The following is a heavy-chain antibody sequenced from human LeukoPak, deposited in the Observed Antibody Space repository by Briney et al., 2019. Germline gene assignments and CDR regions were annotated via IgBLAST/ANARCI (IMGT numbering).Heavy chain of an antibody. D-gene: IGHD3-16*02. Sequence: SETLSLTSTLSGGSITSYYWSWIPQPPRKGLEWIGYIYYTGSTNYNPSLKSRVTISVDTSINPFSLKLSSVPAADTAVYYCARSTFGGVIGRQYDAFDIWGQGTMVTVSS. CDR3: ARSTFGGVIGRQYDAFDI. J-gene: IGHJ3*02. V-gene: IGHV4-59*08. CDR1: GGSITSYY. CDR2: IYYTGST.